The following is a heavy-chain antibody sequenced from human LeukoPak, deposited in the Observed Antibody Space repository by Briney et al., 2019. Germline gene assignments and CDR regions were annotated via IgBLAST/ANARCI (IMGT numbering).Heavy chain of an antibody. CDR1: GGSISSYY. CDR3: ARANLPPKAGSNDAFDI. CDR2: IYTSGST. J-gene: IGHJ3*02. D-gene: IGHD1-14*01. Sequence: SETLSLTCTVSGGSISSYYWSWIRQPAGKGLEWIGRIYTSGSTNYNPSLKSRVTMSVDTSKNQFSLKLSSVTAADTAVYYCARANLPPKAGSNDAFDIWGQGTMVTVSS. V-gene: IGHV4-4*07.